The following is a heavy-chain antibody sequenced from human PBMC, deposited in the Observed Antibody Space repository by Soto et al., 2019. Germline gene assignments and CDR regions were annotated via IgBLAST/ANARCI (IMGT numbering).Heavy chain of an antibody. D-gene: IGHD3-9*01. CDR3: ARLGILTVYTRWFDP. Sequence: SETLSLTCTVSGGSISSYYWSWIRQPPGKGQEWIGYIYYSGSTNYNPSLQGRITISVYKSQNPFSLKLSSVTAADMSFYSCARLGILTVYTRWFDPWGQGTLVTVSS. CDR2: IYYSGST. J-gene: IGHJ5*02. CDR1: GGSISSYY. V-gene: IGHV4-59*08.